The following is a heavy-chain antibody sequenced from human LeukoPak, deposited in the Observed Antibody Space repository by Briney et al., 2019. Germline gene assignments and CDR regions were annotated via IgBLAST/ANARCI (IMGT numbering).Heavy chain of an antibody. Sequence: RPGGSLRLSCAASGFTFSSYWMSWVRQAPGKGLEWVANIKQDGSEKYHVDSVKGRFTISRDNAKNSLYLQMNSLRAEDTAVYYCARAPRSVWSGYYNHFDYWGQGTLVTVSS. CDR3: ARAPRSVWSGYYNHFDY. D-gene: IGHD3-3*01. CDR2: IKQDGSEK. V-gene: IGHV3-7*01. CDR1: GFTFSSYW. J-gene: IGHJ4*02.